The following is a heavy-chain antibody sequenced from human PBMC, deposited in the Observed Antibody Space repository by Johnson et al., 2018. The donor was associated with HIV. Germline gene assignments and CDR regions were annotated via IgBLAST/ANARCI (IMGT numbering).Heavy chain of an antibody. D-gene: IGHD3-22*01. V-gene: IGHV3-66*03. J-gene: IGHJ3*02. Sequence: VQLVESGGGLIQPGGSLRLSCAASGFTVSSNYMSWVRQAPGKGLEWVSVIYSGGSTYYADSVKGRFTISRDNSKNTLYLQMNSLRAEDTAVYYCAKDTYYYDSSGYYRDAFDSWGQGTMVTVSS. CDR1: GFTVSSNY. CDR3: AKDTYYYDSSGYYRDAFDS. CDR2: IYSGGST.